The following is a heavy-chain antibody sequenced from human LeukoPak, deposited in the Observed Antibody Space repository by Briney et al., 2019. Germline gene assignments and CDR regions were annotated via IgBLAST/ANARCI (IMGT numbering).Heavy chain of an antibody. V-gene: IGHV4-34*01. CDR3: ARGPPTIAAAGDV. CDR1: GGSFSGYY. CDR2: INHSGST. Sequence: SETLSLTCAVYGGSFSGYYWSWIRQPPGKGLEWIGEINHSGSTNYNPSLKSRVTISVDTSKNQFSLKLSSVTAADTAVYYCARGPPTIAAAGDVWGKGTTVTVSS. D-gene: IGHD6-13*01. J-gene: IGHJ6*04.